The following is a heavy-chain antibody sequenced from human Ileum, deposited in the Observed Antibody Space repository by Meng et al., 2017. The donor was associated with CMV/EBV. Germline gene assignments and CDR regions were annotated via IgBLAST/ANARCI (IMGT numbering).Heavy chain of an antibody. D-gene: IGHD2-2*02. CDR1: GLTFSSYE. CDR2: ISSSSTI. Sequence: GESLKISCGASGLTFSSYEMNWVRQAPGKGLEWVSYISSSSTIYYADSVKGRFTISRDNARNSLYLQMNSLRAEDTTVYYCASHCSSATCSTGVPSPWGQGTLVTVSS. V-gene: IGHV3-48*03. CDR3: ASHCSSATCSTGVPSP. J-gene: IGHJ5*02.